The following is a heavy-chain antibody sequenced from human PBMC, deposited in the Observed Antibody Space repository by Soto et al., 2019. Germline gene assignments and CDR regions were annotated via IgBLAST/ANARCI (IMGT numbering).Heavy chain of an antibody. Sequence: PGESLKISCKGSGYSFTSYWIGWVRQMPGKGLEWMGIIYPGDSDTRYSPSFQGQVTISADKSISTAYLQWSSLKASDTAMYYCARPLWIVGAVARGAFDIWGQGTMVTVSS. CDR3: ARPLWIVGAVARGAFDI. D-gene: IGHD6-19*01. V-gene: IGHV5-51*01. CDR1: GYSFTSYW. CDR2: IYPGDSDT. J-gene: IGHJ3*02.